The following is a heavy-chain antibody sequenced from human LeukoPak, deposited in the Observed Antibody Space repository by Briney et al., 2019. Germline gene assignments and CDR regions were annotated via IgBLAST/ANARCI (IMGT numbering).Heavy chain of an antibody. D-gene: IGHD2/OR15-2a*01. CDR1: GFNFGEFW. CDR2: IKEDGSES. CDR3: VRDSRPGGAMGFYHNFDL. V-gene: IGHV3-7*01. Sequence: GGSLRLSCAASGFNFGEFWMAWVRQTPGMGLEWVADIKEDGSESFYVDSVKGRFTISRDNSKNSLDLQMNRLRGDDTALYFCVRDSRPGGAMGFYHNFDLRGLGTLVTVSS. J-gene: IGHJ4*02.